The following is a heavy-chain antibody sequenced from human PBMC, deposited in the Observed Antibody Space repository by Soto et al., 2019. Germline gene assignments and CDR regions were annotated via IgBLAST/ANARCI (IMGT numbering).Heavy chain of an antibody. CDR3: ARDNLYGSGSYYYYYYMDV. D-gene: IGHD3-10*01. CDR2: IKQDGSEK. Sequence: GGSLRLSCAASGFTFSSYWMSWVRQAPGKGLEWMANIKQDGSEKYYVDSVKGRFTISRDNAKNSLYLQMNSLRAEDTAVYYCARDNLYGSGSYYYYYYMDVWGKGTTVTVSS. CDR1: GFTFSSYW. J-gene: IGHJ6*03. V-gene: IGHV3-7*03.